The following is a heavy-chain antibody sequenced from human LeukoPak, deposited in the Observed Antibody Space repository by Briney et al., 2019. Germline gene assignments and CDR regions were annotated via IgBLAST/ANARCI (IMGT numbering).Heavy chain of an antibody. Sequence: PGGSLRLSCAASGFTFSSHAMSWVRQAPGKGLEWVSIISGSGGSANHADSVKGRFTISRDNSKNTLYLQMNSLRAEDTAVYYCAKSSCSSTSCSRIDYWGQGTLVTVSS. CDR3: AKSSCSSTSCSRIDY. CDR2: ISGSGGSA. D-gene: IGHD2-2*01. CDR1: GFTFSSHA. J-gene: IGHJ4*02. V-gene: IGHV3-23*01.